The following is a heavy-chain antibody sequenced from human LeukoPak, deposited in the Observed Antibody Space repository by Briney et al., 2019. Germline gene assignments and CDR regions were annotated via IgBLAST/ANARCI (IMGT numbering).Heavy chain of an antibody. CDR1: GFTFSTYW. CDR3: ARVRCSSNSCFPDY. Sequence: QPGGSLRLSCAASGFTFSTYWMSWVRQAPGKGLEWVANIKQDGSDKYYVDSVKGRFTISRDNAKNSLFLQMNSPRAEDTAVYYCARVRCSSNSCFPDYWGQGTLVTVSS. D-gene: IGHD2-2*01. CDR2: IKQDGSDK. V-gene: IGHV3-7*01. J-gene: IGHJ4*02.